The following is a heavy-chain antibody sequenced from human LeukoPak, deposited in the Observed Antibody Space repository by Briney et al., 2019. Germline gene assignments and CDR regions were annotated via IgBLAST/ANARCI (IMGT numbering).Heavy chain of an antibody. Sequence: GGSLRLSCAASGFTFSDSAIHWVRQASGKGLEWVGRIGSKGNNYATVFIASVRGRFTISRDDSKNTAYLQMNSLKTEDTAVYYCVRPDNNSGWSWFDSWGQGTLVSVSS. V-gene: IGHV3-73*01. D-gene: IGHD6-19*01. CDR3: VRPDNNSGWSWFDS. CDR1: GFTFSDSA. CDR2: IGSKGNNYAT. J-gene: IGHJ5*01.